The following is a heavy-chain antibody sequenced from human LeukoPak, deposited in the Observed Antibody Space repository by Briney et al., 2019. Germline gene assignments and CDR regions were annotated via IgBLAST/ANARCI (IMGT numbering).Heavy chain of an antibody. V-gene: IGHV3-23*01. D-gene: IGHD4-17*01. CDR1: GFTFSSYA. CDR3: AKGPDGAYEGNWFDP. Sequence: GGSLRLSCAASGFTFSSYAMSWVRQAPGKGLEWVSAISGSGGSTYYADSVKGRFTISRDNSKNTLYLQMNSLRAEDTAVYYCAKGPDGAYEGNWFDPWGQGTLVTVSS. CDR2: ISGSGGST. J-gene: IGHJ5*02.